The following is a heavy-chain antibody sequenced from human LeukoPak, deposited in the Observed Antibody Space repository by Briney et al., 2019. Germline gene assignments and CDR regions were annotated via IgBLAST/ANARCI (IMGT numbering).Heavy chain of an antibody. Sequence: LRLSCAASGFTFSSNWMHWVRQAPGKGLVWVSRINEDGSTTNYADSVKGRSTIFRDNAKNTLYLQMNSLRAEDTAVYYCVRDLGGRSGHWGQGTLVTVSS. CDR2: INEDGSTT. V-gene: IGHV3-74*01. CDR1: GFTFSSNW. D-gene: IGHD1-26*01. CDR3: VRDLGGRSGH. J-gene: IGHJ4*02.